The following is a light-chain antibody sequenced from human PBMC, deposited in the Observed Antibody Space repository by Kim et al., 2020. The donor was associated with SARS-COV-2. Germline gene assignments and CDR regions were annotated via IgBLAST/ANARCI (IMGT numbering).Light chain of an antibody. V-gene: IGKV3-20*01. CDR2: GAS. J-gene: IGKJ5*01. CDR1: QSLSSYY. CDR3: QQFGSSPRT. Sequence: EIVLTQSPGTLSLSPGERATLSCRASQSLSSYYLAWYQQKPGQAPRLLVFGASSRATGIPDRFRCGGSGTDFTLTITRLEPEDFAVYYCQQFGSSPRTFGQGTRLEIK.